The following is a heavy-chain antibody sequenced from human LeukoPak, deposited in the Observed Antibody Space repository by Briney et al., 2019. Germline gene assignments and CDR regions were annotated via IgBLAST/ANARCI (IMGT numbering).Heavy chain of an antibody. Sequence: ASVKVSCKASGYTFTSYDINWVRQATGQGLEWMGWMNPNSGNTGYAQKFQGRVTMTRNTSISTAYMELSSLRSEDTAVCYCAGVAYYYGSGSYSRDSYAEYFQHWGQGTLVTVSS. D-gene: IGHD3-10*01. J-gene: IGHJ1*01. V-gene: IGHV1-8*01. CDR2: MNPNSGNT. CDR1: GYTFTSYD. CDR3: AGVAYYYGSGSYSRDSYAEYFQH.